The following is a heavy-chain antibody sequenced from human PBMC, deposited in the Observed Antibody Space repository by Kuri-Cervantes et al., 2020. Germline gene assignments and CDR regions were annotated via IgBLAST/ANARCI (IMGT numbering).Heavy chain of an antibody. V-gene: IGHV1-2*04. CDR3: ASGSGSYYYLDF. Sequence: ASVKVSCKASGYTFTGYYMHWVRQAPGQGLEWMGWINPNSGGTNYAQKFQGWATMTRDTSISTAYMELSRLRSDDTAVYYCASGSGSYYYLDFWGQGTLVTVSS. CDR1: GYTFTGYY. CDR2: INPNSGGT. D-gene: IGHD1-26*01. J-gene: IGHJ4*02.